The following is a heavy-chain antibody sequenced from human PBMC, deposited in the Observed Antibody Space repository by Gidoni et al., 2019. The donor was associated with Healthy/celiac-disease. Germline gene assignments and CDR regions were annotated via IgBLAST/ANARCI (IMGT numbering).Heavy chain of an antibody. CDR3: ARDVPTGYYYGMDV. Sequence: QVQLVQSGAEVKKPGSSVKVSCTASGGTFSSYAISWVRQAPGQGLEWMGRIIPILGIANYAQKFQGRVTITADKSTSTAYMELSSLRSEDTAVYYCARDVPTGYYYGMDVWGQGTTVTVSS. CDR2: IIPILGIA. D-gene: IGHD2-2*01. V-gene: IGHV1-69*04. J-gene: IGHJ6*02. CDR1: GGTFSSYA.